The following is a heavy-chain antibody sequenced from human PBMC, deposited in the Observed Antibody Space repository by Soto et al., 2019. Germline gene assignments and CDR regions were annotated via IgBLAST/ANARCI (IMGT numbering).Heavy chain of an antibody. J-gene: IGHJ4*02. CDR3: ARLPYGSGSAFDY. CDR1: GDSISSSSYY. D-gene: IGHD3-10*01. Sequence: PSETLSLTCTVSGDSISSSSYYWGWIRQPPGKGLEWIGSIYYSGRTYYDPSLKSRVTISQDTSKSQFSLKLSSVTAADTAVYYCARLPYGSGSAFDYWGQGILVTVSS. V-gene: IGHV4-39*01. CDR2: IYYSGRT.